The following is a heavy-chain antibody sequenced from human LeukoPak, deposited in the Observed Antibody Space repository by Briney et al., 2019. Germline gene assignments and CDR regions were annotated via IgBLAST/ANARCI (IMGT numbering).Heavy chain of an antibody. V-gene: IGHV1-46*01. CDR3: ARALYYYDSSGYYPLGY. Sequence: ASVKVSCKASGYTFSSYYMHWVRQAPGQGLEWMGIINPSGGSASYAQKFQGRVTMTRDTSTSTVYMELSSLRSEDTAVYYCARALYYYDSSGYYPLGYWGQGTLVTVSS. CDR2: INPSGGSA. D-gene: IGHD3-22*01. CDR1: GYTFSSYY. J-gene: IGHJ4*02.